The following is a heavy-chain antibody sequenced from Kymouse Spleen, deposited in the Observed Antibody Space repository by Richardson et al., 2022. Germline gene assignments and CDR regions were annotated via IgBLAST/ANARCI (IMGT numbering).Heavy chain of an antibody. CDR3: ARQRPYWNYEYYYYYYGMDV. J-gene: IGHJ6*02. CDR2: IYYSGST. CDR1: GGSISSSSYY. Sequence: QLQLQESGPGLVKPSETLSLTCTVSGGSISSSSYYWGWIRQPPGKGLEWIGSIYYSGSTYYNPSLKSRVTISVDTSKNQFSLKLSSVTAADTAVYYCARQRPYWNYEYYYYYYGMDVWGQGTTVTVSS. D-gene: IGHD1-7*01. V-gene: IGHV4-39*01.